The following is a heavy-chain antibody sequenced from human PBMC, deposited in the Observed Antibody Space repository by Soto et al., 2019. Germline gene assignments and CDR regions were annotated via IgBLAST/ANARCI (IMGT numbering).Heavy chain of an antibody. CDR3: ARSPSQLVHTYYFDY. V-gene: IGHV5-51*01. Sequence: VECLHSSCNASCYSFINWWIVCVLQMPGKGLEWMGIIYPGDSDTRYSPAFQGQVTISADRSISTAYLQWSSLKASDTAMYYCARSPSQLVHTYYFDYWGQGTMVPVSS. J-gene: IGHJ4*02. CDR1: CYSFINWW. CDR2: IYPGDSDT. D-gene: IGHD6-6*01.